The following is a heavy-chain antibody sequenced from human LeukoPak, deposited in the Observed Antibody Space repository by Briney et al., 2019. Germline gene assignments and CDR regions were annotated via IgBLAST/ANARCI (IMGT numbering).Heavy chain of an antibody. D-gene: IGHD3-22*01. J-gene: IGHJ3*02. Sequence: SETLSLTCTVSGGSISSGGYYWSWIRQHPGKGLEWIGYIYYSGSTYYNPSLKSRVTISVDTSKNQFSLKLSSVTAADTAVYYCARDNLDYYDSSGFHAFDIWGQGTMVTVSS. CDR1: GGSISSGGYY. V-gene: IGHV4-31*03. CDR3: ARDNLDYYDSSGFHAFDI. CDR2: IYYSGST.